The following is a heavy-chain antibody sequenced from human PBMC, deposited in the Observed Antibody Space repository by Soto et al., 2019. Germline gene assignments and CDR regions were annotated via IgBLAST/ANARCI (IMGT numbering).Heavy chain of an antibody. CDR2: ISGSGGST. Sequence: HPGGSLRLSCAASGFTLSSYAMSWVRQAPGKGLEWVSAISGSGGSTYYADSVKGRFTISRDNSKNTLYLQMNSLRAEDTAVYYCAKDLDDILTGYYMAANLSYYFDYWGQGTLVTVSS. D-gene: IGHD3-9*01. CDR1: GFTLSSYA. V-gene: IGHV3-23*01. CDR3: AKDLDDILTGYYMAANLSYYFDY. J-gene: IGHJ4*02.